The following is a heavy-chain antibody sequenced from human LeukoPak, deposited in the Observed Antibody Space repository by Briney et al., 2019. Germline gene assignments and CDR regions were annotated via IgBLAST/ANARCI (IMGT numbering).Heavy chain of an antibody. D-gene: IGHD3-10*01. CDR1: SGSISSYY. J-gene: IGHJ3*02. CDR3: ARGFQYYYGSASYTDAFDI. CDR2: IHASGRT. V-gene: IGHV4-4*07. Sequence: SKTLSLTCTVSSGSISSYYWNWIRQPAGKGLEWIGRIHASGRTNYNPSLKSQVTMSVDTSNNQISLKLSSVTAADTAVDYCARGFQYYYGSASYTDAFDIWGQGTMVTVSS.